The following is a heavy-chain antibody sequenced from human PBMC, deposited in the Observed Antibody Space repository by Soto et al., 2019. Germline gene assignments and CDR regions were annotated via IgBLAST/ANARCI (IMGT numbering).Heavy chain of an antibody. D-gene: IGHD6-19*01. CDR3: ARYYRGSGRYFFDS. CDR2: INQDGGVT. J-gene: IGHJ4*02. CDR1: GGIFISSF. V-gene: IGHV3-7*03. Sequence: XGSLIVSCFPCGGIFISSFMGWIRPAPGKGLEWVANINQDGGVTYYVDSVEGRFTISRDNTKDSLYLQMNSLRGEDTAIYYCARYYRGSGRYFFDSWGQGTPVTVSS.